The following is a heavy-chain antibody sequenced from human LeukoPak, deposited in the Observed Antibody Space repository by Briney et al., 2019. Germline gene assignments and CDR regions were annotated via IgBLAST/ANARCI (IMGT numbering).Heavy chain of an antibody. D-gene: IGHD3-10*01. CDR1: GFTLSNAW. CDR3: ATEFKELGSFFYFYYMDV. CDR2: IKSKANGETR. Sequence: PGGSLRLSCAASGFTLSNAWMNWGRHAPSKGLEWVGLIKSKANGETRDYAAPVKGRFTISRDDSKNALFLQMDSLKSDDTAMYYCATEFKELGSFFYFYYMDVWGTGTTVTISS. V-gene: IGHV3-15*01. J-gene: IGHJ6*03.